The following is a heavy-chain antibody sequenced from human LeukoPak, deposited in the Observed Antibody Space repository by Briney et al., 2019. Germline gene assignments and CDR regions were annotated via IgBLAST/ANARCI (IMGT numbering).Heavy chain of an antibody. D-gene: IGHD5-24*01. CDR3: ARILADGYNSNY. J-gene: IGHJ4*02. Sequence: ASVKVSCKASGYTFTSYDINWVRQATGQGLEWMGRMNPNSGSTGYAQKFQGRVTMTRNTSISTTYMELSSLRSEDTAVYYCARILADGYNSNYWGQGTLVTVSS. CDR2: MNPNSGST. V-gene: IGHV1-8*01. CDR1: GYTFTSYD.